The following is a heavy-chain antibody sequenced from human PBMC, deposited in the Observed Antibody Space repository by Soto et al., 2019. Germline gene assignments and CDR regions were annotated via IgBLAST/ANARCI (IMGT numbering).Heavy chain of an antibody. CDR1: GFTFSSYW. V-gene: IGHV3-74*01. CDR2: INSDGSST. J-gene: IGHJ3*02. D-gene: IGHD3-9*01. CDR3: ARESASTLYYDITNDAFDI. Sequence: PGGSLRLSCAASGFTFSSYWMHWVRQAPGKGLVWVSRINSDGSSTSYADSVKGRFTISRDNAKNTLYLQMNSLRAEDTAVYYCARESASTLYYDITNDAFDIWGQGTMVTVSS.